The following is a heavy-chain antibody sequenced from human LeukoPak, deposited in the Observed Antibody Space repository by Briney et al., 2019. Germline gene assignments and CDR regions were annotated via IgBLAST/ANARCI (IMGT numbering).Heavy chain of an antibody. D-gene: IGHD3-22*01. V-gene: IGHV4-59*08. CDR3: GRLPDSRTEAVDI. CDR2: MYDSGST. J-gene: IGHJ3*02. CDR1: GGSISSHY. Sequence: SETLSLTRTVSGGSISSHYWSWIRPPPGKGLEWIGYMYDSGSTKYNPSLKSRVTISVDMSRNQFSLKLSSVTAADTAVYYCGRLPDSRTEAVDIWGQGTVVTVSS.